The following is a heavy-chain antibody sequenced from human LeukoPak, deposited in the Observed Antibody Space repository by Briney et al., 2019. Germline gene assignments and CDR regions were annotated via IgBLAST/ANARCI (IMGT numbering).Heavy chain of an antibody. CDR2: IYSGGGT. CDR1: GFTVSSNY. CDR3: ARDSGYSSSWTVEY. V-gene: IGHV3-66*01. D-gene: IGHD6-13*01. Sequence: TGGSLRLSCAASGFTVSSNYMSWVRQAPGKGLEWVSVIYSGGGTYYADSVKGRFTISRDNSKNTLYLQMNSLRAEDTAVYYCARDSGYSSSWTVEYWGQGTLVTVSS. J-gene: IGHJ4*02.